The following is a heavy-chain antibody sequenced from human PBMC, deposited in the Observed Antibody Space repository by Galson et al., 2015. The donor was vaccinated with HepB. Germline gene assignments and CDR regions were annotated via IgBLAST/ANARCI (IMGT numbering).Heavy chain of an antibody. J-gene: IGHJ6*02. CDR3: ARGGVMVRGVRVKVMDV. V-gene: IGHV4-34*01. CDR2: INHSGST. Sequence: ETLSLTCAVYGGFFSGYYWSWIRQPPGKGLEWIGEINHSGSTNYNPSLKSRVTISVDTSKNQFSLKLSSVTAADTAVYYCARGGVMVRGVRVKVMDVWGQGTTVTVSS. D-gene: IGHD3-10*01. CDR1: GGFFSGYY.